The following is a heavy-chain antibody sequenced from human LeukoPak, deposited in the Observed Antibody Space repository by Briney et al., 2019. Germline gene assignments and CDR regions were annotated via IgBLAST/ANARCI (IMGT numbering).Heavy chain of an antibody. V-gene: IGHV3-9*01. Sequence: GGSLRLSCAASGFTFGDYAMHWVRQAPGKGLEWASGISWNSGSIGYADSVKGRFTISRDNAKNSLYLQMNSLRAEDTALYYCAKDISRQLEIPRDYWGQGTLVTVSS. CDR1: GFTFGDYA. CDR3: AKDISRQLEIPRDY. D-gene: IGHD6-13*01. J-gene: IGHJ4*02. CDR2: ISWNSGSI.